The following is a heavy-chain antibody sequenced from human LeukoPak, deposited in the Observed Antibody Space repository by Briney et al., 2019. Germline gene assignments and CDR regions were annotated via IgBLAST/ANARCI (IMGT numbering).Heavy chain of an antibody. D-gene: IGHD2-21*02. CDR2: INPDGTTT. J-gene: IGHJ4*02. CDR1: GFTFSNHW. Sequence: PGGSLRLSCAASGFTFSNHWMSWVRQAPGKGLEWVANINPDGTTTRYVHSVKGRFTISRDNARNSLYLEMNGLRAEDTAVYFCARWVFPCGTNCYSALDYWGQGALVTVSS. V-gene: IGHV3-7*01. CDR3: ARWVFPCGTNCYSALDY.